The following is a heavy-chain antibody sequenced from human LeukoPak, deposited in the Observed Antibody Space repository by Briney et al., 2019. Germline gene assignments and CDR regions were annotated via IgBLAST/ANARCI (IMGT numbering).Heavy chain of an antibody. CDR2: IYTSGST. CDR1: GGSISSGSYY. Sequence: SETLSLTCTVSGGSISSGSYYWSWIRQPAGKGLEWIGRIYTSGSTNYNPSLKSRVTISVDTSKNQFSLKLGSVTAADTAVYYCARDGLNWFDPWGQGTLVTVSS. D-gene: IGHD3-10*01. CDR3: ARDGLNWFDP. J-gene: IGHJ5*02. V-gene: IGHV4-61*02.